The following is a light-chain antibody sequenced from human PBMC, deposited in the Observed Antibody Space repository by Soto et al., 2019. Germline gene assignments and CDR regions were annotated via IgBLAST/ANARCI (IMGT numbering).Light chain of an antibody. CDR2: GAS. CDR1: QSVSSN. Sequence: EIVMTQSPATLSVSTGERATLSCRASQSVSSNLAWYQQKPGQAPRLLIYGASTRATGIPAWFSGSGSGTEFTLTISSLQSEDFAVYYCQQYNNWPPLTFGGGTKVEIK. J-gene: IGKJ4*01. V-gene: IGKV3-15*01. CDR3: QQYNNWPPLT.